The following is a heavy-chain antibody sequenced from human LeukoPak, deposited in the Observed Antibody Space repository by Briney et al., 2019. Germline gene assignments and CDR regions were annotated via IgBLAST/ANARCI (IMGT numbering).Heavy chain of an antibody. D-gene: IGHD2/OR15-2a*01. CDR1: GYTFTIYG. V-gene: IGHV1-18*01. CDR2: INNYNGNT. Sequence: GASVKVSCKASGYTFTIYGISWVRQAPGQGLEWMGWINNYNGNTNYAQTLHGRLTMTTDTPTSTAYMELRSLRSDDTAVYYCARGGGFRSAFDIWGQGTMVTVSS. J-gene: IGHJ3*02. CDR3: ARGGGFRSAFDI.